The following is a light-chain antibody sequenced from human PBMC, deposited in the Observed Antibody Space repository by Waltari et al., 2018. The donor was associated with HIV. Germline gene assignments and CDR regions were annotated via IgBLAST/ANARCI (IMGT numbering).Light chain of an antibody. V-gene: IGKV4-1*01. J-gene: IGKJ4*01. CDR1: QGLLYNSNNNNY. CDR3: QQYYNTPLT. Sequence: DIVMTQSPDSLAVSLGERATINCKSSQGLLYNSNNNNYLTWYQQQPRQPPRLIIDGASTRESGVPDRFSGSGSGKDFTLTISSLQAEDVAVYYCQQYYNTPLTFGGGTEVEIK. CDR2: GAS.